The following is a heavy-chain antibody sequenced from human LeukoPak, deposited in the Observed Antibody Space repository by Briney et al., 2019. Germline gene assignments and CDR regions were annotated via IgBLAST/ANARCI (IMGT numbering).Heavy chain of an antibody. CDR3: ARGSGVSYYYGSGSSDFDY. CDR2: MNPNSGNT. CDR1: GYTFTSYD. Sequence: ASVKVSCKASGYTFTSYDINWVRQATGQGLEWMGWMNPNSGNTGYAQKLQGRVTMTRNTSISTAYMELSSLRSEDTAVYYCARGSGVSYYYGSGSSDFDYWGREPWSPSPQ. D-gene: IGHD3-10*01. V-gene: IGHV1-8*01. J-gene: IGHJ4*02.